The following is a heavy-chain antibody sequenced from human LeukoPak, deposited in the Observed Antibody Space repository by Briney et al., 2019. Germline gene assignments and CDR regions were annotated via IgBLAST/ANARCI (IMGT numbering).Heavy chain of an antibody. J-gene: IGHJ5*02. D-gene: IGHD3-10*01. CDR1: GFTFSNSA. CDR2: ISGSADGT. Sequence: GGSLRLSCAATGFTFSNSAMSWVRQAPGKGLEWVSSISGSADGTYYADSVKGRFTISRDNSKNTLYLHMNSLRVEDAAVYYCANGTLVRGVSWWFDPWGQGTLVTVSS. V-gene: IGHV3-23*01. CDR3: ANGTLVRGVSWWFDP.